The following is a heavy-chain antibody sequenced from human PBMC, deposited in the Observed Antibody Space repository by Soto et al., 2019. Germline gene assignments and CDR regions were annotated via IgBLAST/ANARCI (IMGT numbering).Heavy chain of an antibody. V-gene: IGHV4-59*08. J-gene: IGHJ4*02. CDR1: GGSISSYY. CDR2: IYYSGST. Sequence: SETLSLTCTVSGGSISSYYWSWIRQPPGKGLEWIGYIYYSGSTNYNPSLKSRVTISVDTSKNQFSLKLSSVTAADTAVYYCARQASFYCGGDCYKYYFDYWGQGTLVTVSS. CDR3: ARQASFYCGGDCYKYYFDY. D-gene: IGHD2-21*02.